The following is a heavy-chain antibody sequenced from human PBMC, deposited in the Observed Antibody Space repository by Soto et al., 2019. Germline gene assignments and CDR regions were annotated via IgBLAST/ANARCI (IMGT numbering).Heavy chain of an antibody. CDR3: ARGSGSYIRVAYYFDY. D-gene: IGHD1-26*01. V-gene: IGHV1-18*01. CDR2: ISAYNGNT. CDR1: GGTFSSYA. J-gene: IGHJ4*02. Sequence: ASVKVSCKASGGTFSSYAIIWVRQAPGQGLEWMGWISAYNGNTNYAQKLQGRVTMTTDTSTSTAYMELRSLRSDDTAVYYCARGSGSYIRVAYYFDYWGQGTLVTVSS.